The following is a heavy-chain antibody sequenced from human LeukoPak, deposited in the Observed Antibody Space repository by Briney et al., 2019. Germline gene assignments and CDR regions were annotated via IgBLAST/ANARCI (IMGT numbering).Heavy chain of an antibody. CDR1: GFTFSSYW. D-gene: IGHD3-10*01. CDR3: AGVGSSGSYSVVGY. Sequence: GGSLRLFCAASGFTFSSYWMHWVRQAPGKGLVCVSRINSDGSSTSYADSVKGRFTISRDNAKHTLYLQMNSLRAEDTAVYYCAGVGSSGSYSVVGYWGQGTLVTVSS. CDR2: INSDGSST. J-gene: IGHJ4*02. V-gene: IGHV3-74*01.